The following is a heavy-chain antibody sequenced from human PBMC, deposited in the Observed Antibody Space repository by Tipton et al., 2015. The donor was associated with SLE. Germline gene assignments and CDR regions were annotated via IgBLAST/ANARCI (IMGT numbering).Heavy chain of an antibody. D-gene: IGHD2-8*01. CDR2: VYYSGYT. CDR3: ARHDTNYGRNWFDP. J-gene: IGHJ5*02. CDR1: VGALRSISIY. Sequence: TLSLTCSVSVGALRSISIYWGWIRQPPGKGLGWIGTVYYSGYTYYNPSLKSRVTMSVDTSKNHFSPKLSSVTAADTAVYYCARHDTNYGRNWFDPWGQGTLVTVSS. V-gene: IGHV4-39*01.